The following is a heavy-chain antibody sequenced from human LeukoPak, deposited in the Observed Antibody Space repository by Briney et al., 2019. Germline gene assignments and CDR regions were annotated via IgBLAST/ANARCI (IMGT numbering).Heavy chain of an antibody. V-gene: IGHV3-23*01. J-gene: IGHJ4*02. Sequence: GASLRLSCAASGFTFDSSAMSWVRQAPGKGLEWVSVITGSGGSTYYADSVKGRFTISRDTSNNTLDLQMNSLRADDTAVYYCAKLTTTWGQGTLGTVS. D-gene: IGHD4-17*01. CDR1: GFTFDSSA. CDR3: AKLTTT. CDR2: ITGSGGST.